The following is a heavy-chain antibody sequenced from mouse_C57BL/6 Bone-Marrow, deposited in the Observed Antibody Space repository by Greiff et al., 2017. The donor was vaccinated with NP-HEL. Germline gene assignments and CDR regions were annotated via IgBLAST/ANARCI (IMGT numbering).Heavy chain of an antibody. V-gene: IGHV5-16*01. J-gene: IGHJ4*01. CDR1: GFTFSDYY. D-gene: IGHD2-4*01. Sequence: EVKVVESERGLVQPGSSMKLSCTASGFTFSDYYMAWVRQVPEKGLEWVANINYDGSSTYYLDSLKSRFIISRDNAKNILYLQMSSLKSEDTATYYCAREGGLRRRTYAMDYWGQGTSVTVSS. CDR2: INYDGSST. CDR3: AREGGLRRRTYAMDY.